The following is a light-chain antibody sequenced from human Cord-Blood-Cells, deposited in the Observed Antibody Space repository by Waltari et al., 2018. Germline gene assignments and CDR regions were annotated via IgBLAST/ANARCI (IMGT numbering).Light chain of an antibody. Sequence: SSELTQDPAVPVALGQTVRITCQGDSLRRYYARWYQQKPGRAPVLVIYGKNNRHSGSPYRFSGSSSGNTAALTITGAQAEDEADYYCNSRDSSGNHVVFGGGTKLTVL. J-gene: IGLJ3*02. CDR3: NSRDSSGNHVV. V-gene: IGLV3-19*01. CDR2: GKN. CDR1: SLRRYY.